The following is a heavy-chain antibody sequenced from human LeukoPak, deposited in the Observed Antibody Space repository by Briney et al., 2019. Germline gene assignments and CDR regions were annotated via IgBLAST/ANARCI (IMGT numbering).Heavy chain of an antibody. J-gene: IGHJ6*04. CDR3: ARDDSLVYDILAGYPPSGYYGVDV. V-gene: IGHV3-48*03. Sequence: PGGSLRLSCTASGFTLSTYEMNWFRQAPGKGLECVSYINSRGTITYYADSVKGRFTISRDNAKNSLSLQLSSLRAEDTATYYCARDDSLVYDILAGYPPSGYYGVDVWGKGTTVTVSS. CDR2: INSRGTIT. D-gene: IGHD3-9*01. CDR1: GFTLSTYE.